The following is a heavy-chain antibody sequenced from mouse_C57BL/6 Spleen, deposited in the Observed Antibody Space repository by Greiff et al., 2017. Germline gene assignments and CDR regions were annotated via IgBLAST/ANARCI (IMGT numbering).Heavy chain of an antibody. CDR1: GYTFTSYT. Sequence: QVHVKQSGAELARPGASVKMSCKASGYTFTSYTMHWVKQRPGQGLEWIGYINPSSGYTKYNQKFKDKATLTADKSSSTAYMQLSSLTSEDSAVYYCARWYDYEGYFDVWGTGTTVTVSS. CDR2: INPSSGYT. J-gene: IGHJ1*03. V-gene: IGHV1-4*01. D-gene: IGHD2-4*01. CDR3: ARWYDYEGYFDV.